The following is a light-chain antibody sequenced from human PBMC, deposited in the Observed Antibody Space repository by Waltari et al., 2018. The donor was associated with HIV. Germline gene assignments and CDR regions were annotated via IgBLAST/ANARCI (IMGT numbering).Light chain of an antibody. CDR3: CSYAGSSTPFF. Sequence: QSALTQPASVSGSPGQSITISCTGTSSDVGSYNLVPWYQQYPGKVPKLMIYEVSKRPLGVFYRFSWSKSWNTAFLTISWLQGGDEGDYYCCSYAGSSTPFFFGTATKGTVL. J-gene: IGLJ1*01. V-gene: IGLV2-23*02. CDR2: EVS. CDR1: SSDVGSYNL.